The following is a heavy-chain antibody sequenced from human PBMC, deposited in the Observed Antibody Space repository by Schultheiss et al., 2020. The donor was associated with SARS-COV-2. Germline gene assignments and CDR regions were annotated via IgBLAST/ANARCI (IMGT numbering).Heavy chain of an antibody. D-gene: IGHD6-6*01. Sequence: GGSLRLSCAASGFTFSSYDMHWVRQAPGKGLVWVSSISSSSSYIYYADSVKGRFTISRDNAKNSLYLQMNSLRAEDTAVYYCARNAVRIAARPVDYWGQGTLVTVSS. V-gene: IGHV3-21*01. CDR1: GFTFSSYD. J-gene: IGHJ4*02. CDR2: ISSSSSYI. CDR3: ARNAVRIAARPVDY.